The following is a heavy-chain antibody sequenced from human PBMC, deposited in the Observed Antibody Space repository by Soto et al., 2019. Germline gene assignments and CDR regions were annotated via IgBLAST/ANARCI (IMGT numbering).Heavy chain of an antibody. D-gene: IGHD6-19*01. CDR2: TYYRSKWYN. V-gene: IGHV6-1*01. Sequence: SQTLSXTCAISGDSXSSNSAAWNWSRQSPSRGLEWLGRTYYRSKWYNDYAVSVKSRITINPDTSKNQFSLQLNSVTPEDTAVYYCAREQPRLSSGWLYSGVFDPWGQGTLVTVSS. J-gene: IGHJ5*02. CDR3: AREQPRLSSGWLYSGVFDP. CDR1: GDSXSSNSAA.